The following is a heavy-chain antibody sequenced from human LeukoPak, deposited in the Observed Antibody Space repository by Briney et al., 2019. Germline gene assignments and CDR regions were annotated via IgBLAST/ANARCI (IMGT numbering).Heavy chain of an antibody. Sequence: PGGSLRLSCAASGFTFSTYYMSWVRQAPGKGLEWVANIKPDGSEGYYVDSVKGRFTISRDNAKNSLYLQMNSLRAEDTAVYYCARYRYCSSANCYGDYWGQGTLVTVSS. J-gene: IGHJ4*02. V-gene: IGHV3-7*03. CDR1: GFTFSTYY. D-gene: IGHD2-2*01. CDR2: IKPDGSEG. CDR3: ARYRYCSSANCYGDY.